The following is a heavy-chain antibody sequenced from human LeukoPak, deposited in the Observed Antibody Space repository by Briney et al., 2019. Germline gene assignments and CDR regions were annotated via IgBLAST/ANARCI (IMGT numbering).Heavy chain of an antibody. D-gene: IGHD6-19*01. Sequence: PGRSLRLSCAASGFIFSNYGMHWVRRAPGKGLEWVAVISNDGSNKDYADSVKGRFTISGDNSKNTVYLQMNSLRVEDTAVYYCALPSSGWRFDYWGQGTLVTVSS. J-gene: IGHJ4*02. CDR2: ISNDGSNK. CDR1: GFIFSNYG. V-gene: IGHV3-30*03. CDR3: ALPSSGWRFDY.